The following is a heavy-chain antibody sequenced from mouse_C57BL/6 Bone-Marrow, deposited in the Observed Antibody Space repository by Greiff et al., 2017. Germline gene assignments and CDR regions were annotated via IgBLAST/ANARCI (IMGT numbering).Heavy chain of an antibody. J-gene: IGHJ4*01. CDR1: GYSFTDYN. V-gene: IGHV1-39*01. CDR3: ARSGTGSYYYAMDY. Sequence: EVKLVESGPELVKPGASVKISCKASGYSFTDYNMNWVKQSNGKSLEWIGVINPNYGTTSYNQKFKGKATLTVDQSSSTAYMQLNSLTSEDSAVYYCARSGTGSYYYAMDYWGQGTSVTVSS. CDR2: INPNYGTT. D-gene: IGHD4-1*01.